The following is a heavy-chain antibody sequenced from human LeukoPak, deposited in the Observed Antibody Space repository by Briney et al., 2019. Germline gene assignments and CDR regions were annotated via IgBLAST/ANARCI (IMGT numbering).Heavy chain of an antibody. CDR3: VRGRNGFDY. V-gene: IGHV3-72*01. J-gene: IGHJ4*02. CDR1: GFTFSDHY. D-gene: IGHD1-1*01. Sequence: GGSLRLSCAVSGFTFSDHYMDWVRQAPGKGLERVGRSRNKANSYSTEFAASVKGRFTISREDSKNSLYLQMNSLKTEDTAVYFCVRGRNGFDYWGQGTLVTVSS. CDR2: SRNKANSYST.